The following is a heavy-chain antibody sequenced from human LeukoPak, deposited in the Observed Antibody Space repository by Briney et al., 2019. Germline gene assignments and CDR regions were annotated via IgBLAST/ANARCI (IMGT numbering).Heavy chain of an antibody. Sequence: PSQTLSLTCTVSGGSISSGSYYWSWIRPPAGKGLEWIGRIYTSGSTNYNPSLKSRVTISVDTSKNQFSLKLSSVTAADTAVYYCARDGGSYYYYYYMDVWGKGTTVTVSS. CDR1: GGSISSGSYY. V-gene: IGHV4-61*02. CDR2: IYTSGST. D-gene: IGHD1-26*01. CDR3: ARDGGSYYYYYYMDV. J-gene: IGHJ6*03.